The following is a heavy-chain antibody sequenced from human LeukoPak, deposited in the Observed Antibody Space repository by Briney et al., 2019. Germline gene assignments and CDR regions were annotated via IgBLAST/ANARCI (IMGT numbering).Heavy chain of an antibody. D-gene: IGHD2-2*01. V-gene: IGHV3-30*04. CDR1: GFTFSSYA. CDR3: ASYCSSTSCERGFRFDP. Sequence: GGSLRLSCAASGFTFSSYAMHWVRQAPGKGLEWVAVISYDGSNKYYADSVKGRSTIPRDNSKNTLYLQMNSLRAEDTAVYYCASYCSSTSCERGFRFDPWGQGTLVTVSS. CDR2: ISYDGSNK. J-gene: IGHJ5*02.